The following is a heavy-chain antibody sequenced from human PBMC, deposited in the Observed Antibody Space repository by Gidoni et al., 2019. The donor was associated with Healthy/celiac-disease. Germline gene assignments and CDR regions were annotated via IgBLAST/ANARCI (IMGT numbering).Heavy chain of an antibody. J-gene: IGHJ5*02. CDR2: IYYSGST. V-gene: IGHV4-59*08. CDR1: GGSISSYY. Sequence: QVQLQESGPGLVNPSETLSSTCTVSGGSISSYYWSWIRQPPGKGLEWIGYIYYSGSTNYNPSLKSRVTISVDTSKNQFSLKVSSVTAADTAVYYCARAYTFRAHLWFDPWGQGTLVTVSS. D-gene: IGHD4-4*01. CDR3: ARAYTFRAHLWFDP.